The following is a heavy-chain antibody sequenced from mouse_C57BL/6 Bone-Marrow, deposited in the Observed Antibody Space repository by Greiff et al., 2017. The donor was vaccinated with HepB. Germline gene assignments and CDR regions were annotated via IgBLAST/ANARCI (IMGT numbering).Heavy chain of an antibody. CDR3: YYGSSYY. D-gene: IGHD1-1*01. CDR2: IDPSDSYT. Sequence: QVQLQQPGAELVKPGASVKLSCKASGYTFTSYWMQWVKQRPGQGLEWIGEIDPSDSYTNYNQKFKGKATLPVDTSSSTAYMQLSSLTSEDSAVYYCYYGSSYYWGQGTTLTVSS. J-gene: IGHJ2*01. V-gene: IGHV1-50*01. CDR1: GYTFTSYW.